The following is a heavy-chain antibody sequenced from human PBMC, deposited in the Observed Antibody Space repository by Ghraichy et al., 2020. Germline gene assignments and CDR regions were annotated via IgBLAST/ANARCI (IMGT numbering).Heavy chain of an antibody. CDR2: ISYSGRT. Sequence: SETLSLTCTVSGGSVNSGIYYWAWIRQPPGKGLEWIGSISYSGRTYYNPSLKSRVSTFVDTSNNQFSLRLSSVTAADSAVYDCARLGPPGEILDWCDPWGQGNLVTVSS. V-gene: IGHV4-39*01. J-gene: IGHJ5*02. CDR1: GGSVNSGIYY. D-gene: IGHD3-3*01. CDR3: ARLGPPGEILDWCDP.